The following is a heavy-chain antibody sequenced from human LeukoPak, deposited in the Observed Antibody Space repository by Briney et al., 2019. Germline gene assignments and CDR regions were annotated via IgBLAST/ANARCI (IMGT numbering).Heavy chain of an antibody. D-gene: IGHD2-15*01. Sequence: GGSLRLSCAASGFTFSSYAMHWVRQAPGKGLEWVAVISYEGSNKYYADSVKGRFTISRDNSKNTLYLQMNSLRAEDTAVYYCAKVPNTLGYCSGGSCFGNFWGQGTLVTVSS. V-gene: IGHV3-30-3*01. J-gene: IGHJ4*02. CDR1: GFTFSSYA. CDR3: AKVPNTLGYCSGGSCFGNF. CDR2: ISYEGSNK.